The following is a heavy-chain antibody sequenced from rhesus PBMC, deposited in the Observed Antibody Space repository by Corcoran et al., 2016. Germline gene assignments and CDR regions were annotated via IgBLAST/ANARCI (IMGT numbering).Heavy chain of an antibody. V-gene: IGHV4S14*01. CDR1: GYSISSGYY. Sequence: QVQLQESGPGLVQPSETLSLTCAVSGYSISSGYYWGWIRQPPGKGLEWIGSIYGSGWSNYLNPSPKSRDPLSVETSKNQVSLKLSSVTAADTAVYYWARVGSSWSEWDTVGTEWYFDLWGPGTPITISS. J-gene: IGHJ2*01. D-gene: IGHD5-42*01. CDR3: ARVGSSWSEWDTVGTEWYFDL. CDR2: IYGSGWSN.